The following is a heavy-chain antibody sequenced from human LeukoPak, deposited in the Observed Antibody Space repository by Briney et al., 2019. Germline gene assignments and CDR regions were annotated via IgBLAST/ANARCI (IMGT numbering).Heavy chain of an antibody. CDR2: IYTSGST. V-gene: IGHV4-4*07. CDR3: ARDSPSYDSSGYYPAGFDY. D-gene: IGHD3-22*01. J-gene: IGHJ4*02. Sequence: SETLSLTCTVSGGSISSYYWSWIRQPAGKGLEWIGRIYTSGSTNYNPSLKSRVTVSVDTSKNQFSLKLSSVTAADTAVYYCARDSPSYDSSGYYPAGFDYWGQGTLVTVSS. CDR1: GGSISSYY.